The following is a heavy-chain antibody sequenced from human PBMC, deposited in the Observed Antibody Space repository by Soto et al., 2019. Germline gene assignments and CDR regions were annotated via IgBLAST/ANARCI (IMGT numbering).Heavy chain of an antibody. Sequence: GGSLRLSCAASGFTFSSYAMSWVRQAPGKGLEWVSAISGSGGSTYYADSVKGRFTISRDNSKNTLYLQMNSLRAEDTAVYYCAKDLSGIVVVPAACNAFDIWGQGTMVTVSS. V-gene: IGHV3-23*01. D-gene: IGHD2-2*01. CDR3: AKDLSGIVVVPAACNAFDI. CDR1: GFTFSSYA. CDR2: ISGSGGST. J-gene: IGHJ3*02.